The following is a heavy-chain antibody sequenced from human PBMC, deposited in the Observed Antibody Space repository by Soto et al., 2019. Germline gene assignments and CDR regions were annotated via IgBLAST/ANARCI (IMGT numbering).Heavy chain of an antibody. CDR3: ARGWRDIVVVPAARYYMDV. CDR2: ISSSSSYI. V-gene: IGHV3-21*01. Sequence: ESGGGLVKPGGSLRLSCAASGFTFSSYSMNWVRQAPGKGLEWVSSISSSSSYIYYADSVKGRFTISRDNAKNSLYLQMNSLRAEDTAVYYCARGWRDIVVVPAARYYMDVWGKGTTVTVSS. J-gene: IGHJ6*03. CDR1: GFTFSSYS. D-gene: IGHD2-2*01.